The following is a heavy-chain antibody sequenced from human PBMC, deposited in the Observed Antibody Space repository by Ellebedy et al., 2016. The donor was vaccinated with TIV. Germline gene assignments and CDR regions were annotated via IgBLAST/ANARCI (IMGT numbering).Heavy chain of an antibody. J-gene: IGHJ6*03. V-gene: IGHV1-8*01. CDR1: GYTFTSYD. D-gene: IGHD5-12*01. CDR3: ARSLRGYSGYDSSYYYYMDV. CDR2: MNPNSGNT. Sequence: ASVKVSCXASGYTFTSYDINWVRQATGQGLEWMGWMNPNSGNTGYAQKFQGRVTMTRNTSISTAYMELSSLRSEDTAVYYCARSLRGYSGYDSSYYYYMDVWGKGTTVTVSS.